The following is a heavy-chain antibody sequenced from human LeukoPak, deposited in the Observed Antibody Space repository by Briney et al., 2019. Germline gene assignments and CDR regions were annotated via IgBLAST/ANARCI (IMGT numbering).Heavy chain of an antibody. V-gene: IGHV1-2*06. CDR3: ARGAGYTGNYAGILDY. CDR2: INPNSGGT. CDR1: GYTFSDSY. J-gene: IGHJ4*02. Sequence: GASVKVSCKASGYTFSDSYMHRVRQAPGQGLEWMGRINPNSGGTNYAQKFRGRVTLTRDTSTSTAHMELGGLTSDDTAVYYCARGAGYTGNYAGILDYWGQGTLVTVSS. D-gene: IGHD1-26*01.